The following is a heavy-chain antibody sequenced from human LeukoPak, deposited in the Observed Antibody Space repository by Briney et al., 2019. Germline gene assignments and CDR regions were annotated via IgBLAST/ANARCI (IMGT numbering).Heavy chain of an antibody. CDR1: GFTFSSYW. CDR2: IKQDGSEK. Sequence: GGSLRLSCAASGFTFSSYWMSWVRQAPGKGLEWVANIKQDGSEKYYVDSVKGRFTISRDNAKNSLYLQMNSLRAEDTAVYYCARDRPSNYLFYSAWTHYYGMDVWGQGTTVTVSS. V-gene: IGHV3-7*01. D-gene: IGHD4-11*01. CDR3: ARDRPSNYLFYSAWTHYYGMDV. J-gene: IGHJ6*02.